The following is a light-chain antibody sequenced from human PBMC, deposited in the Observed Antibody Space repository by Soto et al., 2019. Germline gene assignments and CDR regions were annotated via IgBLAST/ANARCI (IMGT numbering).Light chain of an antibody. Sequence: DSVFTQSPGTLSLSPGERATLSCRASQSVSSSYLAWYQQKPGQAPRLLIYGASSRATGIPDRFSGSGSGTDFTLTISRLEPEDFAVYYCQQYGSSPRTFGQGTKVDIK. CDR2: GAS. CDR3: QQYGSSPRT. V-gene: IGKV3-20*01. CDR1: QSVSSSY. J-gene: IGKJ1*01.